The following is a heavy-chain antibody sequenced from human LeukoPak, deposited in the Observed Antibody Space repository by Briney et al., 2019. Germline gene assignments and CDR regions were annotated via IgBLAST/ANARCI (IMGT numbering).Heavy chain of an antibody. J-gene: IGHJ4*02. Sequence: SETLSLTCAVYGGSFSGYYWSWIRQPPGKGLEWIGEVNHSGSTNYNPSLKSRVTISVDTSKNQFSLKLSSVTAADTAAYYCARGGGYCSGGSCYDDYWGQGTLVTVSS. V-gene: IGHV4-34*01. CDR2: VNHSGST. CDR1: GGSFSGYY. D-gene: IGHD2-15*01. CDR3: ARGGGYCSGGSCYDDY.